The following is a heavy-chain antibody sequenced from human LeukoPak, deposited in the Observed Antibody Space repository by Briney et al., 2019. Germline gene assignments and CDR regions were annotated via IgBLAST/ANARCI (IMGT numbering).Heavy chain of an antibody. Sequence: MASETLSLTCTVSGGSISSYYWSWIRQPPGKGLEWIGYIYYSGSTNYNPSLKSRVTISVDTSKNQFSLKLSSVTAADTAVYYCARDRFEQQLAYYYYYGIDVWGQGTTVTVSS. D-gene: IGHD6-13*01. CDR3: ARDRFEQQLAYYYYYGIDV. V-gene: IGHV4-59*01. CDR1: GGSISSYY. CDR2: IYYSGST. J-gene: IGHJ6*02.